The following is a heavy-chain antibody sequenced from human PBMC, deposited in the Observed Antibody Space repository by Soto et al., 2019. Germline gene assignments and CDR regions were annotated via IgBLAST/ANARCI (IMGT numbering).Heavy chain of an antibody. D-gene: IGHD3-22*01. J-gene: IGHJ4*02. Sequence: SETLSLTCNVSGATISSYNYWGWFRQPPGKGLEWIGSIIYSGDIMYSPSLKSRVTISLDMSKNHVSLILKSVNIADSAIYYCARGHFDSRGYSNALDYWGQGIQVTVSS. CDR1: GATISSYNY. V-gene: IGHV4-39*07. CDR3: ARGHFDSRGYSNALDY. CDR2: IIYSGDI.